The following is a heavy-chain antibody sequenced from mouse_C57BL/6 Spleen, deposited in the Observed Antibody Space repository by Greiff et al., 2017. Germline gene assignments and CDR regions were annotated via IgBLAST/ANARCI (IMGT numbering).Heavy chain of an antibody. Sequence: EVKLMESGGGLVKPGGSLKLSCAASGFTFSSYAMSWVRQTPEQRLEWVATISDGCSCTYYTDNVKGRFTISRDNAKNNLYLQMSRLKSEDTAMYYCARGVYSVFAYWGQGTLVTVSA. D-gene: IGHD1-3*01. CDR1: GFTFSSYA. CDR2: ISDGCSCT. V-gene: IGHV5-4*03. J-gene: IGHJ3*01. CDR3: ARGVYSVFAY.